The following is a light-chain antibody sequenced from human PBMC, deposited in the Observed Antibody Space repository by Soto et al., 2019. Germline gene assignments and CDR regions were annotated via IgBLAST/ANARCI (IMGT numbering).Light chain of an antibody. Sequence: EIVLTQSPATLSWSPGERATLSCRTSQSVGSSLAWYQQKPGQPPRLLIYDSSNRATGIPGRFSGSGSGTDFTLTISSLEPADFAVYYCQQRSLLFTFGGGTKV. J-gene: IGKJ4*01. CDR3: QQRSLLFT. CDR1: QSVGSS. CDR2: DSS. V-gene: IGKV3-11*01.